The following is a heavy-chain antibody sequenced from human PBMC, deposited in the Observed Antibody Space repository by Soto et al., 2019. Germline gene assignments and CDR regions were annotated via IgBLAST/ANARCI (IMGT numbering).Heavy chain of an antibody. CDR3: ARGMTTVTTLDY. V-gene: IGHV4-30-2*01. D-gene: IGHD4-17*01. J-gene: IGHJ4*02. CDR2: IYHSGST. Sequence: WTWIRQPPGKGLEWIGYIYHSGSTYYNPSLKSRVTISVDRSKNQFSLKLCSVTAADTAVYYCARGMTTVTTLDYWGQGTLVTVSS.